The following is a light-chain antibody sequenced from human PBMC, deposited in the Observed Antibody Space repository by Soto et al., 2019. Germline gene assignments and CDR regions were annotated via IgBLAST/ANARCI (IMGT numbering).Light chain of an antibody. V-gene: IGKV3-15*01. CDR1: QSVSSN. CDR2: GVS. J-gene: IGKJ4*01. Sequence: EIVMTQSPGTLSVSPGERATLSCRASQSVSSNLAWYQQKPGQAPRLLIYGVSTRATGIPARFSGSGSGTAFTLTISSLQSEDSAVYYCQQHNNWPLTFGGGTKVELK. CDR3: QQHNNWPLT.